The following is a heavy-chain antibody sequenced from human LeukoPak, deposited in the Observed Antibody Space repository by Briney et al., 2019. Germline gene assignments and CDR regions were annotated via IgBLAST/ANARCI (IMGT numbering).Heavy chain of an antibody. D-gene: IGHD6-19*01. CDR2: LSGSGITK. V-gene: IGHV3-23*01. CDR1: GFTFSNSA. Sequence: GGSLRLSCAASGFTFSNSAMSWVRQAPGKGLEWVSTLSGSGITKYYADSVKGRFTISRDNSKNTLYLQMNSLRAEDTAVYYCAKGIYSSGWSYFDYWGHGTLVTVSS. CDR3: AKGIYSSGWSYFDY. J-gene: IGHJ4*01.